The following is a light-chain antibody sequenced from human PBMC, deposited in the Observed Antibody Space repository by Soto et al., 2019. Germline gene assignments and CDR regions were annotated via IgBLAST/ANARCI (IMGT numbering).Light chain of an antibody. CDR1: SSDVGRYDL. CDR2: EVT. V-gene: IGLV2-23*02. Sequence: QSVLTQPASVSGSPGQSITISCTGSSSDVGRYDLVSWYQQHSGKVPKLIIHEVTKRSSGLSNRFSGSKSGNTASLTISGLQAEDEADYYCCSYAGSSTYVFGTGTKLTVL. J-gene: IGLJ1*01. CDR3: CSYAGSSTYV.